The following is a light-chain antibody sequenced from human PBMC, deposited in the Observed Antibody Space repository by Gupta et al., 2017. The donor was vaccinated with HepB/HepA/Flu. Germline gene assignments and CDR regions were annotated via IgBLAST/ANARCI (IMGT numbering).Light chain of an antibody. CDR2: ENK. CDR3: QSSDLISQI. J-gene: IGLJ2*01. Sequence: NFMLTQPHSVSEFPGKTVTISCTRSSGSIAHNYVQWYQQRPGSAPNTVIYENKDRPSGVPDRFSGSIDRSSNSASLTISGLRAEDEAVYYCQSSDLISQIFGGGTRLTVL. CDR1: SGSIAHNY. V-gene: IGLV6-57*03.